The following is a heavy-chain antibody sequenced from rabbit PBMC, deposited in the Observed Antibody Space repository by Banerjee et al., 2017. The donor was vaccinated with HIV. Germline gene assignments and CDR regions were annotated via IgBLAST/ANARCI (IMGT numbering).Heavy chain of an antibody. CDR2: IYSSSGST. CDR3: ARGAVYGNYGYYLFNL. CDR1: GFSFSGSYY. V-gene: IGHV1S43*01. Sequence: QQQLEESGGGLVKPGGTLTLTCKASGFSFSGSYYMCWVRQAPGRGLELIACIYSSSGSTWYASWVNGRCTISSSTSLNTVTLQMTSLTAADTATYFCARGAVYGNYGYYLFNLWGPGTLVTVS. J-gene: IGHJ4*01. D-gene: IGHD1-1*01.